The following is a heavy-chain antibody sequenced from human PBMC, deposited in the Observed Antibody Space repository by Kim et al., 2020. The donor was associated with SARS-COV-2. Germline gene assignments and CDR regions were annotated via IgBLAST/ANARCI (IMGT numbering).Heavy chain of an antibody. V-gene: IGHV1-18*01. Sequence: NYAQKLQGRVTMTTDTSTSTAYMELRSLRSDDTAVYYCARAEPHGTTVYWGQGTLVTVSS. J-gene: IGHJ4*02. D-gene: IGHD4-17*01. CDR3: ARAEPHGTTVY.